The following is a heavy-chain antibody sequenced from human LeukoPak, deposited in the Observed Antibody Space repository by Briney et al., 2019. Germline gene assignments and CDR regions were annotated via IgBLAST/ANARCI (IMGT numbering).Heavy chain of an antibody. V-gene: IGHV1-8*01. CDR2: MNPNSGNT. D-gene: IGHD2-8*02. J-gene: IGHJ5*02. CDR1: GYTFTSYD. CDR3: ARMYWHTYFDP. Sequence: ASVKDSCKASGYTFTSYDINWVRQATGQGIEWTGWMNPNSGNTGYAQKFQGRVTMTRNTSISTAYMELSSLRSEDTAVYYCARMYWHTYFDPWGQGTLVTVSS.